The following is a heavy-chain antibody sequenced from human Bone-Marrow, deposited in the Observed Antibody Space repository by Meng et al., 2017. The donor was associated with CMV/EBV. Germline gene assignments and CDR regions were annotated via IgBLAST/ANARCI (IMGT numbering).Heavy chain of an antibody. D-gene: IGHD3-3*01. V-gene: IGHV3-33*01. J-gene: IGHJ6*02. Sequence: GESLKISCAASGFTFSSYGMHWVRQAPGKGLEWVEVIWYDGSNKYYADSVKGRFTISRDNSKNTLYLQMNSLRAEDTAVYYCARIGTYYDFWSELYGMDVCGQGTTVTVSS. CDR1: GFTFSSYG. CDR3: ARIGTYYDFWSELYGMDV. CDR2: IWYDGSNK.